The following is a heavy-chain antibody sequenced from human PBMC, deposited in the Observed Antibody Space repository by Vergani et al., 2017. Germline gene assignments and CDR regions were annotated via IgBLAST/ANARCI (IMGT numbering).Heavy chain of an antibody. D-gene: IGHD6-13*01. CDR1: GGSISSYY. J-gene: IGHJ4*02. CDR3: AREVGGAAAGTVVFDY. Sequence: QVQLQESGPGLVKPSETLSLTCTVSGGSISSYYWRWIRQPPGKGLEWIGYIYYSGSTNYNPSLKSRVTISVDTSKNQFSLKLSSVTAADTAVYYCAREVGGAAAGTVVFDYWGQGTLVTVSS. CDR2: IYYSGST. V-gene: IGHV4-59*01.